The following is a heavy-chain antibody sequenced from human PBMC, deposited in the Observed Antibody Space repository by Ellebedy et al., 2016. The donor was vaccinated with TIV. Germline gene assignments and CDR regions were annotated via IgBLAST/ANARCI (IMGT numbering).Heavy chain of an antibody. V-gene: IGHV4-34*01. D-gene: IGHD2-2*01. CDR2: INHSGST. Sequence: GSLRLSXAVYGGSFSGYYWSWIRQPPGKGLEWIGEINHSGSTNYNPSLKSRVTISVDTSKNQFSLKLSSVTAADTAVYYCARGPRIVPAAPWGWFNPWGQGTLVTVSS. J-gene: IGHJ5*02. CDR1: GGSFSGYY. CDR3: ARGPRIVPAAPWGWFNP.